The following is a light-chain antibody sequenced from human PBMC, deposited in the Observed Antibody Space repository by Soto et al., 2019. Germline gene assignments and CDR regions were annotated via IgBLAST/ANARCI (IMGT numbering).Light chain of an antibody. V-gene: IGKV3-20*01. CDR2: GAS. Sequence: EILLTQSPGTLSFSPGERATLTCGASQSVSSSYLAWYQQKPGQAPRLLIYGASSRATGIPDRLSGSGSGTDLTLTISRMEPEDFAVYYCQQYGSSRITFGHGTRLEIK. CDR3: QQYGSSRIT. CDR1: QSVSSSY. J-gene: IGKJ5*01.